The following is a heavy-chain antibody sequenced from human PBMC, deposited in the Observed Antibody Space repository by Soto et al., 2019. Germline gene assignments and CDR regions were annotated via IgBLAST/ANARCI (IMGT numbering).Heavy chain of an antibody. V-gene: IGHV3-33*01. CDR1: GFTFCSYG. CDR3: ARESYDSSGYYYVSSTNAFDI. J-gene: IGHJ3*02. Sequence: GGSLRLSCAASGFTFCSYGLHWVRQAPGKGLEWVAVIWYDGSNKYYADSVKGRFTISRDNSKNTLYLQMNSLRAEDTAVYYCARESYDSSGYYYVSSTNAFDIWGQGTMVTVSS. CDR2: IWYDGSNK. D-gene: IGHD3-22*01.